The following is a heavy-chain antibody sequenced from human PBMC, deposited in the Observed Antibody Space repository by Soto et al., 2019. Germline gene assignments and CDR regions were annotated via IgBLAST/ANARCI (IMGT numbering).Heavy chain of an antibody. J-gene: IGHJ4*02. V-gene: IGHV1-69*02. CDR2: IIPILDIT. CDR3: ARPTSTGTTSGYYFDY. Sequence: QVQLVQSGAEVKKPGSSVKVSCKASGGTFSSYRISWVRQAPGQGLEWMGRIIPILDITDYAQRFQGRVTITTDKSTSTAYMELSSLSSDDTAVYYCARPTSTGTTSGYYFDYWGQGTLVTVSS. D-gene: IGHD1-7*01. CDR1: GGTFSSYR.